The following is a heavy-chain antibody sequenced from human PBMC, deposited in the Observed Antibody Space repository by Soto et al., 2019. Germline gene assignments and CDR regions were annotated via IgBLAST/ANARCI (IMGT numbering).Heavy chain of an antibody. CDR1: CYSFRSYY. Sequence: TLSLTCPITCYSFRSYYWRWILQPTGKGLEWIGYIYYSGSTNYNPSLKSRVTISVDTSKNQFSLKLSSVTAADTAVYYCARQGIVRVRGVEGYYGMDVWGQGTTVT. V-gene: IGHV4-59*01. J-gene: IGHJ6*02. CDR3: ARQGIVRVRGVEGYYGMDV. D-gene: IGHD3-10*01. CDR2: IYYSGST.